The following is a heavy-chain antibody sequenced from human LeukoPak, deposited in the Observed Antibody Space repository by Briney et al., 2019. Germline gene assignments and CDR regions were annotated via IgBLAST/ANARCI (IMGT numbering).Heavy chain of an antibody. CDR1: GYSFTSYW. Sequence: GESLKISCKGSGYSFTSYWIGWVRQMPGRGLEWMVIIYPGDSDTRYSPSFQGQVTISADKSISTAYLQWSSLKASDTAMYYCARYLGDYYYDSSGYYDLWGQGTLVTVSS. CDR2: IYPGDSDT. J-gene: IGHJ5*02. V-gene: IGHV5-51*01. D-gene: IGHD3-22*01. CDR3: ARYLGDYYYDSSGYYDL.